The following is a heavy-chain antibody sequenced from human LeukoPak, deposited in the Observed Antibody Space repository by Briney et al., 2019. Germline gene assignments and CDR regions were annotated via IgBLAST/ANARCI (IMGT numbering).Heavy chain of an antibody. CDR3: ARGHGDY. V-gene: IGHV4-34*01. J-gene: IGHJ4*02. CDR2: INHSGST. Sequence: PSETLSLTCAVYGGSFRGYYWSWIRQPPGKGLEWIGEINHSGSTNYNPSLKSRVTISVDTSKNQFSLKLSSVTAADTAVYYCARGHGDYWGQGTLVTVSS. CDR1: GGSFRGYY.